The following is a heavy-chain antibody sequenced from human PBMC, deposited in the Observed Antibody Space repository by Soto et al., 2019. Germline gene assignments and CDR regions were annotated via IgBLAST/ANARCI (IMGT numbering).Heavy chain of an antibody. CDR3: ARSDTYVPFEY. CDR2: IYYSGYN. J-gene: IGHJ4*02. CDR1: GGSISSGDYK. Sequence: QVQLQESGPGLVKPSQTLSLTCTVSGGSISSGDYKWSWIRQPPGKGLEWIGYIYYSGYNYNNPSLKSRVTMSVDTSKNLFSLKLSSVTAADTAVYYWARSDTYVPFEYWGQGTLVTVSS. V-gene: IGHV4-30-4*01. D-gene: IGHD2-2*02.